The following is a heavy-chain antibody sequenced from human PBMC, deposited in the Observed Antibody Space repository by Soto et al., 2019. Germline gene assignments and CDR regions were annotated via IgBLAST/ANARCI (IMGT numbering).Heavy chain of an antibody. J-gene: IGHJ4*02. CDR1: GFTFSSYA. Sequence: QVQLVESGGGVVQPGRSLRLSCAASGFTFSSYAKHWVRQAPGKGLEWVAVISYDGSNKYYADSVKGRFTISRDNSKNTLYLQMNSLRAEDTAVYYCARDGGYCSGGSCYDGGFDYWGQGTLVTVSS. D-gene: IGHD2-15*01. CDR3: ARDGGYCSGGSCYDGGFDY. CDR2: ISYDGSNK. V-gene: IGHV3-30-3*01.